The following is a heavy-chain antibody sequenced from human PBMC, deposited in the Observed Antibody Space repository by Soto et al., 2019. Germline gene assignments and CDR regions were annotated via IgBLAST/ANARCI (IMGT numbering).Heavy chain of an antibody. CDR3: AHGSSWRAYWYFDL. CDR2: MYWVDDK. CDR1: GFSLSTRGVG. V-gene: IGHV2-5*02. Sequence: QITLKESGPTLVKPTQTLTLTCTFSGFSLSTRGVGVGWIRQPPGKALEWLALMYWVDDKRYSPSLKSRLTITKDTSKYQVVLTMTNMDPVDTATYYCAHGSSWRAYWYFDLWGRGTLVTVSS. J-gene: IGHJ2*01. D-gene: IGHD6-13*01.